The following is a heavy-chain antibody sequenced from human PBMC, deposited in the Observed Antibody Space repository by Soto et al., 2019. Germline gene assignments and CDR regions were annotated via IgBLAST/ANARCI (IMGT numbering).Heavy chain of an antibody. CDR3: ARSYDSRGYSLGDDAFDI. D-gene: IGHD3-22*01. CDR2: IYYSGST. Sequence: SETLYITCTVSGGSISSYYLSWIQQPPGKGLERIGYIYYSGSTNYNPSLKSRVTISVNTSKNQFSLKLSSVTAADTAVYYCARSYDSRGYSLGDDAFDIWGQGTMVT. CDR1: GGSISSYY. J-gene: IGHJ3*02. V-gene: IGHV4-59*01.